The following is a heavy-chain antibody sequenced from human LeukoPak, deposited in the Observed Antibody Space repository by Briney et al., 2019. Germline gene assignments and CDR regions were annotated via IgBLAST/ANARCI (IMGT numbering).Heavy chain of an antibody. CDR1: GFTINKYG. Sequence: PGGSLRLSCAASGFTINKYGIHWVRQAPGKGLEWVALIRYYGDNRFYADSVKGRFTISRDNSKNTLYLQMNSLRAEDTAVYYCAKVGENKGLYGDYFDYWGQGTLVTVSS. D-gene: IGHD4-17*01. J-gene: IGHJ4*02. CDR2: IRYYGDNR. CDR3: AKVGENKGLYGDYFDY. V-gene: IGHV3-30*02.